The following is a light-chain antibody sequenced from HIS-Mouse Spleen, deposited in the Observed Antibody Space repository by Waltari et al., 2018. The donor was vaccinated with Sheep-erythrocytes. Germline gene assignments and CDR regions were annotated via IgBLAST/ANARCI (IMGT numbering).Light chain of an antibody. V-gene: IGLV3-1*01. CDR1: KLGDKY. CDR2: QDI. J-gene: IGLJ1*01. Sequence: SYELTQPPSVSVSPGQTASITCSGDKLGDKYACWYQQKPGQSPVLVIYQDIKRPSGNPERVSGSKSGNTATLTISGTQAMDEADYYCQAWDSSTYVFGTGTKVTVL. CDR3: QAWDSSTYV.